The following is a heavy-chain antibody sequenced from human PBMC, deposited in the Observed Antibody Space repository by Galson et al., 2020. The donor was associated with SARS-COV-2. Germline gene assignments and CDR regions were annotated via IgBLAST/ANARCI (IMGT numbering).Heavy chain of an antibody. CDR2: ISGSGGST. D-gene: IGHD1-26*01. V-gene: IGHV3-23*01. CDR1: GLTFSSYA. CDR3: AKDVWKLGATVSYYYGMDV. Sequence: GGPLRLSCAASGLTFSSYAMSWVRQAPGKGLEWVSAISGSGGSTYYADSLKGRFTSPRDNSKNTLYLQMNSLRAEDTAVYYCAKDVWKLGATVSYYYGMDVWGQGPTVTVSS. J-gene: IGHJ6*02.